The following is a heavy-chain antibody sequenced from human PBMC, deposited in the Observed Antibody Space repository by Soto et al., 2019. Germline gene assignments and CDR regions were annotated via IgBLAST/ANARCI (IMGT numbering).Heavy chain of an antibody. J-gene: IGHJ4*02. CDR3: AREVSAAVDY. CDR1: GGTFSSYT. V-gene: IGHV1-69*08. CDR2: IIPILGIA. D-gene: IGHD6-13*01. Sequence: QVQLVQSGAEVKKPGSSVKVSCKASGGTFSSYTISWVRQAPGQGLAWMGRIIPILGIANYAQKFQGRVTINADKSTSTAYMELSSLRSEDTAVYYCAREVSAAVDYWGQGTLVTVSS.